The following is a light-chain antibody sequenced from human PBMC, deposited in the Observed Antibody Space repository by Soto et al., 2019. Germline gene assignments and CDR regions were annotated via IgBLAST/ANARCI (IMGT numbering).Light chain of an antibody. Sequence: QSALTQPASVSASPGQSITISCTGSSSDVGYYDYVSWYQHHPGKAPKLIIYEVTNRPSGVSNRFSGSKSGNTASLTISGLQAGDEADYSCSSYTGSNTLYVFGTGTKLTVL. CDR1: SSDVGYYDY. CDR3: SSYTGSNTLYV. J-gene: IGLJ1*01. CDR2: EVT. V-gene: IGLV2-14*01.